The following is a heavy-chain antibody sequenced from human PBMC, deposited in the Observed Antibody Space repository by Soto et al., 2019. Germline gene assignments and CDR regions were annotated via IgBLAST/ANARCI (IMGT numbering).Heavy chain of an antibody. D-gene: IGHD4-17*01. V-gene: IGHV4-39*01. CDR2: IYYSGTT. Sequence: QLQLQESGPGLVKPSETLSLTCLVSGGSISSSSYYWAWIRQPPGKGLEWIGTIYYSGTTYYNSSLKSRLTISVDASNNQFSRQRSPVTAADTAVYYCARHPVTTPVDWGQGTLVTVSS. CDR1: GGSISSSSYY. CDR3: ARHPVTTPVD. J-gene: IGHJ4*02.